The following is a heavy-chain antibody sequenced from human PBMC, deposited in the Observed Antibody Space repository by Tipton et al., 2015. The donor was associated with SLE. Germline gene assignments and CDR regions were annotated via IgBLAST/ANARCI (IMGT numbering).Heavy chain of an antibody. J-gene: IGHJ3*02. CDR3: AKESDSSGSIGDAFDI. CDR2: ISWNSGSI. Sequence: SLRLSCAASGFTFDDYAMHWVRQAPGKGLEWVSGISWNSGSIGYADSVKGRFTISRDNAKNSLYLQMNSLRAEDTALYYCAKESDSSGSIGDAFDIWGQGTMVTVSS. V-gene: IGHV3-9*01. D-gene: IGHD3-22*01. CDR1: GFTFDDYA.